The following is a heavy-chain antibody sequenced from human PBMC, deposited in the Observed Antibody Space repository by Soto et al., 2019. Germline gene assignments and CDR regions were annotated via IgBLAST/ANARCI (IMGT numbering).Heavy chain of an antibody. J-gene: IGHJ6*02. CDR3: ARPSGEDIVVVPAAIPVHYYYYGMDV. CDR1: GGTFSSYA. D-gene: IGHD2-2*02. CDR2: IIPIFGTA. V-gene: IGHV1-69*01. Sequence: QVQLVQSGAEVKKPGSSVKVSCKASGGTFSSYAISWVRQAPGQGLEWMGGIIPIFGTANYAQKFQGRVTITEDESTSTAYMALSSLRSEDTAVYYCARPSGEDIVVVPAAIPVHYYYYGMDVWGQGTTVTVSS.